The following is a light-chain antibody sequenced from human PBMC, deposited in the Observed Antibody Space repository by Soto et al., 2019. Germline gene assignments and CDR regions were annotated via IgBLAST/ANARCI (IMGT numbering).Light chain of an antibody. CDR2: GNS. J-gene: IGLJ1*01. V-gene: IGLV1-40*01. CDR3: QSYDSSLSGCYV. Sequence: QSVLTQPPSVSGAPGQRVTISCTGSSSNIGAGYDVQWYQQLPGTAPKLLIYGNSNRPSGVPDRFSGSKSGTSASLAITGLQAEDEADYYCQSYDSSLSGCYVFGTGTKLTVL. CDR1: SSNIGAGYD.